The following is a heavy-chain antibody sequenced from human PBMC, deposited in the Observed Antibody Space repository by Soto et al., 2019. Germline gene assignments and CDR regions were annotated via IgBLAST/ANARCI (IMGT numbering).Heavy chain of an antibody. Sequence: ASVKVSCKVSGYTLTGLSVHWVRQVPGKGLELLGSFDRADGETIYAQKFKGRVTMTMDTPTDTAYMDLSSLRSEDTAVYYCATHNRWFGEFQVYSFGYWGQGTLVTVSS. D-gene: IGHD3-10*01. J-gene: IGHJ4*02. CDR1: GYTLTGLS. CDR3: ATHNRWFGEFQVYSFGY. CDR2: FDRADGET. V-gene: IGHV1-24*01.